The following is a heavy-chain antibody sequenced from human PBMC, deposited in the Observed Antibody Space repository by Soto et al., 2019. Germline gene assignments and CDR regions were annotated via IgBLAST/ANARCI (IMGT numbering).Heavy chain of an antibody. J-gene: IGHJ6*02. CDR3: ARLQTVVTPPYGMDV. D-gene: IGHD2-21*02. CDR2: IYPGDSDT. Sequence: GESLKISCKGSGYSFTSYWIGWVRQMPGKGLEWMGIIYPGDSDTRYSPSFQGQVTISADKSISTAYLQWSSLKASDTAMYYCARLQTVVTPPYGMDVWGQGTTVTVSS. V-gene: IGHV5-51*01. CDR1: GYSFTSYW.